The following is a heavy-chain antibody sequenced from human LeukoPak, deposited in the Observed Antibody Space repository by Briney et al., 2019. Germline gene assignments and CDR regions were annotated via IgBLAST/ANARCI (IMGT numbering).Heavy chain of an antibody. J-gene: IGHJ3*02. D-gene: IGHD3-9*01. CDR2: IYYSGST. CDR1: GGSISSYY. CDR3: ARKRVNVLRYFGWYQAHDAFDI. Sequence: SETLSLTCTVSGGSISSYYWSWIRQPPGKGLEWIGYIYYSGSTNYNPSLKSRVTISVDTSKNQFSLKLSSVTAADTAVYYCARKRVNVLRYFGWYQAHDAFDIWGQGTMVTVSS. V-gene: IGHV4-59*01.